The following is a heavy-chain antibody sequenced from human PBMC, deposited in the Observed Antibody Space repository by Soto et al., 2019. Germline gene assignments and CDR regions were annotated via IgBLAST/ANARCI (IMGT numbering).Heavy chain of an antibody. J-gene: IGHJ4*02. CDR1: SGSISSSNW. CDR2: IYHSGST. CDR3: ASSGPGGYFDY. D-gene: IGHD6-19*01. Sequence: SETLSLTCAVSSGSISSSNWWSWVRQPPGKGLEWIGEIYHSGSTNYNPSLKSRVTISVDKSKNQFSLKLSSVTAADTAVYYCASSGPGGYFDYWGQGTLVTVSS. V-gene: IGHV4-4*02.